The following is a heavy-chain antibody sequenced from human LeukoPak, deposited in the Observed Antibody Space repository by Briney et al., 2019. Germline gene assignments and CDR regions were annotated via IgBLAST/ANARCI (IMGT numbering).Heavy chain of an antibody. CDR2: ISSTATTR. CDR3: VREYFSYGDRYFDY. J-gene: IGHJ4*02. D-gene: IGHD4-17*01. CDR1: GFNLSSHE. Sequence: GGSLRLSCAASGFNLSSHEMNWVRQAPGQGLEWISYISSTATTRYYADSVKGRFTVSKDNARNELFLQMNSLRAGDTAVYYCVREYFSYGDRYFDYWGQGTLVTVSS. V-gene: IGHV3-48*03.